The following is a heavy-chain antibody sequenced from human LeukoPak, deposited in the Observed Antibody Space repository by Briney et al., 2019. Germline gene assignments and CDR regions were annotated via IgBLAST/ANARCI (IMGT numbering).Heavy chain of an antibody. CDR3: AKDLVVVRGGDAFDI. CDR1: GFTFSSYA. CDR2: ISGSGGST. D-gene: IGHD3-10*01. V-gene: IGHV3-23*01. Sequence: GGSLRLSCAASGFTFSSYAMSWVRQAPGKGLEWVSAISGSGGSTYYADSVKSRFTISRDNSKNTLYLQMNSLRAEDTAVYYCAKDLVVVRGGDAFDIWGQGTMVTVSS. J-gene: IGHJ3*02.